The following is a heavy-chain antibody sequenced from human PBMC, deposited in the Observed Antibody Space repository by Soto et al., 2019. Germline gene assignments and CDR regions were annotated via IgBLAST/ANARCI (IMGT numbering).Heavy chain of an antibody. CDR1: GYAFTYRY. Sequence: SVKVSCKASGYAFTYRYLHWVRPAPGQALEWMGWLTPFTGNTSYAQEFQERVTITRDRFMSTAYMELSSLRSEDTAMYYCARSRSYRRNDAFEIWGQGTMVPVS. CDR3: ARSRSYRRNDAFEI. V-gene: IGHV1-45*02. D-gene: IGHD3-16*02. J-gene: IGHJ3*02. CDR2: LTPFTGNT.